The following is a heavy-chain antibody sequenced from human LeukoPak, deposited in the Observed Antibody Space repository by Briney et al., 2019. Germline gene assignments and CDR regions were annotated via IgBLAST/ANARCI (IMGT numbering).Heavy chain of an antibody. Sequence: SETLSLTCAVYGGSFSGYYWSWIRQPPGKGLEWIGEINHSGSTNYNPSLKSRVTISVDTSKNQFPLKLSSVTAADTAVYYCARGGFEVYYYYYMDVWGKGTTVTVSS. CDR1: GGSFSGYY. CDR3: ARGGFEVYYYYYMDV. V-gene: IGHV4-34*01. J-gene: IGHJ6*03. CDR2: INHSGST.